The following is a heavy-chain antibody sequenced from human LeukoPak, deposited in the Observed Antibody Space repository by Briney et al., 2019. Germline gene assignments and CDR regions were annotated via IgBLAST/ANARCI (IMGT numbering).Heavy chain of an antibody. CDR1: GVTFSSNW. D-gene: IGHD3-10*01. CDR3: AEAASVRGVSY. Sequence: AGCPRLSCSASGVTFSSNWMHWVRQAPGKGLLWVSHINGDGSTTNYADSVKGRFTTSRDNDKNTLYLKMNSLRAEDTAVYYCAEAASVRGVSYWGQGTLVSVSS. J-gene: IGHJ4*02. CDR2: INGDGSTT. V-gene: IGHV3-74*01.